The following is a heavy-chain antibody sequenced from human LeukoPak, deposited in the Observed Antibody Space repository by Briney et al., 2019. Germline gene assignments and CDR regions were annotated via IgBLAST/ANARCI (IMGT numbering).Heavy chain of an antibody. V-gene: IGHV4-59*01. CDR2: VYYSGST. Sequence: SETLSLTCTVSGGSIRSYYWSWIRQPPGKGLEWIGYVYYSGSTNYNPSLKSRVTISVDTSKNQFSLKLSSATAADTAVYYCARSSREQQLITFDFWGQGTLVTVSS. D-gene: IGHD6-13*01. CDR3: ARSSREQQLITFDF. J-gene: IGHJ4*02. CDR1: GGSIRSYY.